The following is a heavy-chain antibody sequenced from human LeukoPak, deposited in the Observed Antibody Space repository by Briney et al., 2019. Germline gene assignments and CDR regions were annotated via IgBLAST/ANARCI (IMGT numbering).Heavy chain of an antibody. CDR2: IYYSGSP. D-gene: IGHD4-23*01. CDR1: GGSISCSSYY. CDR3: ARGRFYGGNIY. Sequence: PSDTLSLTCTVCGGSISCSSYYWGWIRHPPGKGREWFGSIYYSGSPYYNPSLKSRVTISVETSKNQFSLKLSSVTAPDTAVYYCARGRFYGGNIYWGQGTLVTVSS. J-gene: IGHJ4*02. V-gene: IGHV4-39*01.